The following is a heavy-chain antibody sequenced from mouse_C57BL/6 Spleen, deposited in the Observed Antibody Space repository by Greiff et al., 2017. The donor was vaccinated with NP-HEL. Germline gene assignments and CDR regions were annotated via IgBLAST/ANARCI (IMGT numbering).Heavy chain of an antibody. CDR3: AREAH. J-gene: IGHJ3*01. CDR1: GYSITSGYY. Sequence: EVKLMESGPGLVKPSQSLSLTCSVTGYSITSGYYWNWIRQFPGNKLEWMGYISYDGSNNYNPSLKNRISITRDTSKNQFFLKLNSVTTEDTATYYCAREAHWGQGTLVTVSA. CDR2: ISYDGSN. V-gene: IGHV3-6*01.